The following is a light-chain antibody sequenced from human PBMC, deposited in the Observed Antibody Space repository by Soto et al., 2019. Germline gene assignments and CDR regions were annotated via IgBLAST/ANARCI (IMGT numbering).Light chain of an antibody. CDR2: PAS. Sequence: DIQMPQAPSSVSASIGDRVIITCRASQDIGTRLAWYQQKPGQVPNLLMYPASSLHSGVPSRFSGIGSGTEFTLTISSLQPDDFATYYCQQANSFPPWTFGQGTKV. J-gene: IGKJ1*01. V-gene: IGKV1-12*01. CDR3: QQANSFPPWT. CDR1: QDIGTR.